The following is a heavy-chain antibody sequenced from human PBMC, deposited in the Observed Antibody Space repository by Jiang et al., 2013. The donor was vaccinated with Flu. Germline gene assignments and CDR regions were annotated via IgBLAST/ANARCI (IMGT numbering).Heavy chain of an antibody. J-gene: IGHJ4*02. Sequence: QLVESGAEVKKPGASVKVSCKASGYTFTGYHIHWVRQAPGQGLEWMGWVNCNSGGTNYAQKFQGWVTMTRDTSINTAYMELSRLKSDDTAVYYCARVSSMGSSLYYFDNWGQGTLVTVSS. CDR1: GYTFTGYH. D-gene: IGHD6-13*01. V-gene: IGHV1-2*04. CDR3: ARVSSMGSSLYYFDN. CDR2: VNCNSGGT.